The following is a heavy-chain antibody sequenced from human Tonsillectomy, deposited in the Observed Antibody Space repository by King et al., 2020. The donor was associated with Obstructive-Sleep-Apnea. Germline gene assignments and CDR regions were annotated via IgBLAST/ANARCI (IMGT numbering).Heavy chain of an antibody. J-gene: IGHJ5*02. Sequence: VQLVESGAEVKKPGESLRISCKGSGYSFTSYWISWVRQMPGKGLEWRGMIDPSDSYSNYSPSFQGHVTMSVDKSISTAYLQWSSLKASDSAIYFCARQSHGSGYWLDPWGQGTPVTVSS. D-gene: IGHD3-10*01. CDR1: GYSFTSYW. CDR3: ARQSHGSGYWLDP. CDR2: IDPSDSYS. V-gene: IGHV5-10-1*03.